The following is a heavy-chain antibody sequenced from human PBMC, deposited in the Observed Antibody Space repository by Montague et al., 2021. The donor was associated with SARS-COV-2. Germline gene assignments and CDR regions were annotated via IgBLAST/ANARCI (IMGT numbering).Heavy chain of an antibody. CDR2: ISSSSSYI. V-gene: IGHV3-21*01. CDR1: GFTFSSYS. Sequence: SRRLSLTASGFTFSSYSMNWVRQAPGKGLEWVSSISSSSSYIYYADSVKGRFTISRDNAKNSLYLQMNSLRAEDTAVYYCARDISNSVVPAAMIVGAWYYYYGMDVWGQGTTVTVSS. D-gene: IGHD2-2*01. J-gene: IGHJ6*02. CDR3: ARDISNSVVPAAMIVGAWYYYYGMDV.